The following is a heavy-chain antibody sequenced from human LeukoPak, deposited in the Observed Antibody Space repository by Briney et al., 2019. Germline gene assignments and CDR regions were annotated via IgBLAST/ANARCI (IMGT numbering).Heavy chain of an antibody. CDR1: GFTFSNYD. CDR2: FRASDETT. J-gene: IGHJ3*01. D-gene: IGHD6-13*01. CDR3: AKSLWAAAGTGAFDF. Sequence: GGSLRLSCAASGFTFSNYDMNWVRQAPGKGLEWVSSFRASDETTYYADSVKGRFTISRDKSRNTLYLQMNSLRVEDTAVYYCAKSLWAAAGTGAFDFWGQGTMVTVSS. V-gene: IGHV3-23*01.